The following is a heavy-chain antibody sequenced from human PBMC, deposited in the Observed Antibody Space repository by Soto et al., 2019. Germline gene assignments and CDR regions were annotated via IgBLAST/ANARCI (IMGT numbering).Heavy chain of an antibody. V-gene: IGHV1-18*01. CDR3: ARDGFYAGLGVLSYSYSQPRYYGMDV. Sequence: QVQLVQSGDEVKKPGASVKVSCKASGYTFISYGISWVRQAPGQGLEWMGWISPYNDDTKYSQKIQGRVSLTTDTSTRTAYMQLRSLRSDDTAIYYCARDGFYAGLGVLSYSYSQPRYYGMDVWGQGTTVTVSS. CDR2: ISPYNDDT. J-gene: IGHJ6*02. D-gene: IGHD5-18*01. CDR1: GYTFISYG.